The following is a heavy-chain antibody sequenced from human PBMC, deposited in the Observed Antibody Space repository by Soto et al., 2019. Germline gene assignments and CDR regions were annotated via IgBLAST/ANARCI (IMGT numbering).Heavy chain of an antibody. Sequence: SETLSLTCTVSGGSISSGGYYWSWIRQHPGKGLEWIGYIYYSGSTYYNPSLKSRVNISVDTSKNQISLKLSSVTAADTALYYCARGGYYDSSGYFYFDYWGQGTLVTVSS. V-gene: IGHV4-31*03. D-gene: IGHD3-22*01. CDR1: GGSISSGGYY. CDR2: IYYSGST. CDR3: ARGGYYDSSGYFYFDY. J-gene: IGHJ4*02.